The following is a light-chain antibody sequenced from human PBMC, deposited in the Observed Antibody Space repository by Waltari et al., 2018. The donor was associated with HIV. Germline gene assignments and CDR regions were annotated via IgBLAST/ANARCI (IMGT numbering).Light chain of an antibody. CDR2: RNN. Sequence: QSVLTQPPSTSGTPGQRVVLPCSGSTSNIGKDYVCWYRQFQGTAPKLLIYRNNQRPSGVPDRFSGSKSGTSASLAISGLRSEDEADYFCAVWDDSLSGLWVFGGGTKLTVL. V-gene: IGLV1-47*01. CDR3: AVWDDSLSGLWV. J-gene: IGLJ3*02. CDR1: TSNIGKDY.